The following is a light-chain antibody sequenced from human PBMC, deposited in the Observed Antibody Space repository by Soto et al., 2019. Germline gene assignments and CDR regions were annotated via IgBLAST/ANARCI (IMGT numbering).Light chain of an antibody. CDR2: DVS. CDR3: CSYAGSYTWV. Sequence: QSVLTQPRSVSGSPGQSVTISCTGTSSDVGGSKYVSWYQQHPGKAPQLMIYDVSKRPSGVPDRFSGSKSGNTASLTISGLQAEDEADYYCCSYAGSYTWVFGGGTQLTVL. J-gene: IGLJ3*02. CDR1: SSDVGGSKY. V-gene: IGLV2-11*01.